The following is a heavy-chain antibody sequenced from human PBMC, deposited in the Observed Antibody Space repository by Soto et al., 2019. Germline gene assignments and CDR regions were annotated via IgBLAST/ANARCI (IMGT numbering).Heavy chain of an antibody. Sequence: ASVKVSCKASGYIFPDYYVHWVRQAPGEGLEWMGRINPNGGGTNYAQKFEGWVTMTTDTSISTAYMELSRLNFDDTAVYYCARGEQLVHFDSWGQGTLVTVS. CDR2: INPNGGGT. CDR1: GYIFPDYY. D-gene: IGHD6-6*01. V-gene: IGHV1-2*04. J-gene: IGHJ4*01. CDR3: ARGEQLVHFDS.